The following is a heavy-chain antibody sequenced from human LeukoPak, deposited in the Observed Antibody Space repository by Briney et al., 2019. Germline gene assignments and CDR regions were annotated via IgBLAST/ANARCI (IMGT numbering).Heavy chain of an antibody. V-gene: IGHV5-51*01. D-gene: IGHD3-22*01. Sequence: AGESLRISCKGSGYSFTSYWIGWVRQLPGKGLEWMGIIYPGDSDTRYSPSFQGQVAISADKSISTAYLQWSSLKASDTAMYYCARNRREGSGYYVDYWGQGTLVTVSS. CDR1: GYSFTSYW. CDR2: IYPGDSDT. J-gene: IGHJ4*02. CDR3: ARNRREGSGYYVDY.